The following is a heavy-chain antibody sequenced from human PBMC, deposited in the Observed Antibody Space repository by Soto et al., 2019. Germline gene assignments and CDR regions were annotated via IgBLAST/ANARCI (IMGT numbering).Heavy chain of an antibody. CDR1: GFTFGDYA. Sequence: GGSLRLSCTASGFTFGDYAMSWFRQAPGKGLEWVGFIRSKAYGGTTEYAASVKGRFTISRDDSKSIAYLQMNSLKTEDTAVYYCTRNGLVGELLKTFDYWGQGTLVTVSS. CDR3: TRNGLVGELLKTFDY. CDR2: IRSKAYGGTT. V-gene: IGHV3-49*03. J-gene: IGHJ4*02. D-gene: IGHD1-26*01.